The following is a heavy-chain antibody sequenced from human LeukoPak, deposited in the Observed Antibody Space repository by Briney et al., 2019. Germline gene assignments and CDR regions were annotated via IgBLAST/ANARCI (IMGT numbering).Heavy chain of an antibody. Sequence: PSETLSLTCAVYGGSFSGYYWSWIRQPPGKGLEWIGEINHSGSTNYNPSLKSRVTISVDTSKSQFSLKLSSVTAADTAVYYCARRGYCSSTSCYAYFDYWGQGTLVTVSS. CDR1: GGSFSGYY. J-gene: IGHJ4*02. CDR2: INHSGST. D-gene: IGHD2-2*01. V-gene: IGHV4-34*01. CDR3: ARRGYCSSTSCYAYFDY.